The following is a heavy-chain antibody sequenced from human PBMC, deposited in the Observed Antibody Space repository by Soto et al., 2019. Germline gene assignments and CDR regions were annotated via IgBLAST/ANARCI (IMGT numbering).Heavy chain of an antibody. CDR1: GFTFSNNA. J-gene: IGHJ4*02. CDR2: ISGSGDST. V-gene: IGHV3-23*01. Sequence: GGSLRLSCAASGFTFSNNAMTWVRQAPGKGLGWVSTISGSGDSTYYADSVMGRFTISRDNSKNTLYLQMNSLRAEDTAVYYCAKHPFGVVSPNHFDYWGQGTLVTVSS. D-gene: IGHD3-3*01. CDR3: AKHPFGVVSPNHFDY.